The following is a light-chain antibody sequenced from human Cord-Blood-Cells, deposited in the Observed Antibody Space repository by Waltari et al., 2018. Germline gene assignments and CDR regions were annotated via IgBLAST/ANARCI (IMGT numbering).Light chain of an antibody. CDR1: QSSSSW. Sequence: DIQMTQSPSTLSASVGDRVTITCRASQSSSSWLAWYQQKPGKAPKLLIYKASSLESGVPSRFSGSGSGTEFTLTISXXXPDDFATYYCQQYNSYSRTFGQGTKVEIK. J-gene: IGKJ1*01. CDR2: KAS. CDR3: QQYNSYSRT. V-gene: IGKV1-5*03.